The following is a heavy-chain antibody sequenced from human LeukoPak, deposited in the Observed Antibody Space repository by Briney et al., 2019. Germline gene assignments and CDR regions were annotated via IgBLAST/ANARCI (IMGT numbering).Heavy chain of an antibody. CDR2: ISGSGGTT. J-gene: IGHJ4*02. V-gene: IGHV3-23*01. Sequence: SGGSRRLSCAASGFTFSNHAISWVRQAQGKGLEWVSAISGSGGTTYYADSVKGRFTISRDNSKNTLYLQMNSLRAEDTAVYYCASLDRDYGSGTYYDYWGQGTLVTVSS. CDR1: GFTFSNHA. CDR3: ASLDRDYGSGTYYDY. D-gene: IGHD3-10*01.